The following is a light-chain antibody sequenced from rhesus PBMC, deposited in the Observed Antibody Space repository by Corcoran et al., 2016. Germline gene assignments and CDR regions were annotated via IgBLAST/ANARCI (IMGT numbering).Light chain of an antibody. J-gene: IGLJ1*01. CDR3: TLYAGSNTFM. V-gene: IGLV2-32*02. CDR1: ASDIGDYKS. Sequence: QADLTQPRSVSGSPGQSVTISCTGTASDIGDYKSVSWYQQHPGSVPKLLIYDVSKRPTGVSDRFSGSKSDNTASLTISGLQTEDEADYHGTLYAGSNTFMFGSGTRLAVL. CDR2: DVS.